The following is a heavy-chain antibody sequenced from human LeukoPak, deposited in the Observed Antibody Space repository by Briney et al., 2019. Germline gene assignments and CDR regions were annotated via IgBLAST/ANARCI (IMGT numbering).Heavy chain of an antibody. Sequence: GGSLRLSCVASGFILSSYAMNWVRQAPGKGLEWVSSISSSGTYIYYADSVKGRFTISRDNAKNSLFLQMNSLRAEDTAVYYCAREPFWSGYFANLHFDYWGQGTLVTVSS. J-gene: IGHJ4*02. V-gene: IGHV3-21*01. CDR1: GFILSSYA. CDR3: AREPFWSGYFANLHFDY. D-gene: IGHD3-3*01. CDR2: ISSSGTYI.